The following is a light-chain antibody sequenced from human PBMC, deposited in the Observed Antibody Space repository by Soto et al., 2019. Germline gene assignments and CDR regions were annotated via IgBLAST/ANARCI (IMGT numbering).Light chain of an antibody. CDR3: SSYTSSSTPLYV. V-gene: IGLV2-14*01. CDR1: SSDVGGYNY. Sequence: QSALTQPASMSGSPGQSITISCTGTSSDVGGYNYVSWYQQHPGKAPKLMIYDVSNRPSGVSNRFSGSKSGNTASLTISGLQAEDEADYCCSSYTSSSTPLYVFGTGTKVTVL. J-gene: IGLJ1*01. CDR2: DVS.